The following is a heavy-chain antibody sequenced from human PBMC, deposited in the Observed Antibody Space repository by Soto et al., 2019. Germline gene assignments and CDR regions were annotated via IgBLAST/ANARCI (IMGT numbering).Heavy chain of an antibody. CDR3: ARDNGMAGSFDP. J-gene: IGHJ5*02. CDR2: ITSSSSTI. D-gene: IGHD2-8*01. CDR1: GFTFSRYS. V-gene: IGHV3-48*02. Sequence: GSLRLSCAASGFTFSRYSMNLVRQAPGKGLEWISYITSSSSTIYYADSVKGRFTISRDNAKNSLYLQMNSLRDEDTAMYYCARDNGMAGSFDPWGQGTLVTVSS.